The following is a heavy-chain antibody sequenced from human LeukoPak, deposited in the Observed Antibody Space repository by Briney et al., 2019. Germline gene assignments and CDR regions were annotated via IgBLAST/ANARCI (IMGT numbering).Heavy chain of an antibody. J-gene: IGHJ4*02. CDR3: ARSQWLVPQDY. CDR1: DGSISGSSYY. D-gene: IGHD6-19*01. CDR2: IYYSGSA. Sequence: SETLSLTCTVSDGSISGSSYYWGWIRQPPGKGLEWVGSIYYSGSAYYNPSLKSRVTISVDTSKNHFSLNLSSVTAADTAVYYCARSQWLVPQDYWGQGTLVTVSS. V-gene: IGHV4-39*02.